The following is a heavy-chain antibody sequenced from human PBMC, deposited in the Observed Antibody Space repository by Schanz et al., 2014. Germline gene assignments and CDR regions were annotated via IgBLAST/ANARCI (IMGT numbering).Heavy chain of an antibody. D-gene: IGHD6-13*01. J-gene: IGHJ3*01. V-gene: IGHV1-18*01. CDR2: INAHTGNT. CDR1: GYIFGSHG. Sequence: QLMQSGSEVRKPGASVKVSCKASGYIFGSHGMTWVRQAPGQGPELMGWINAHTGNTQYAQKFQGKVNKTTDTVTTTVHMEMTRMGTDDTAIYYCARGRIATYHYSNPGALDDWGQGTRVTVSS. CDR3: ARGRIATYHYSNPGALDD.